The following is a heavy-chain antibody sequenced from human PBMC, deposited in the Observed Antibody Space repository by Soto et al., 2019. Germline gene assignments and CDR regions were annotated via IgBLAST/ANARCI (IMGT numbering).Heavy chain of an antibody. CDR3: ARLRYSSSWPFDY. CDR2: IYYSGST. D-gene: IGHD6-13*01. Sequence: PAETLSLTCTVSGGSISSYYWSWIRQPPGKGLEWIGYIYYSGSTNYNPSLKSRVTISVDTSKNQFSLKLSSVTAADTAVYYCARLRYSSSWPFDYWGQGTLVTVSS. J-gene: IGHJ4*02. V-gene: IGHV4-59*01. CDR1: GGSISSYY.